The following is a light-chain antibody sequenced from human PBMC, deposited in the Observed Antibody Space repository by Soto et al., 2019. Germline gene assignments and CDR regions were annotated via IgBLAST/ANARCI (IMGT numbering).Light chain of an antibody. Sequence: QSALTQPASVSGSPGQSITISCTGTSSDVGAYGYVSGYQQHPGKAPKLMIYEVSYRPSGVSNRISGSKSGNAASLTTSGRQAEDEADYDCSSYTTSSTVVFGGGTKLTVL. CDR3: SSYTTSSTVV. J-gene: IGLJ2*01. CDR1: SSDVGAYGY. V-gene: IGLV2-14*01. CDR2: EVS.